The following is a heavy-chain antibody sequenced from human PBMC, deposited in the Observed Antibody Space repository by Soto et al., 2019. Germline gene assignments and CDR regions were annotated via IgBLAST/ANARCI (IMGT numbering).Heavy chain of an antibody. D-gene: IGHD3-3*01. Sequence: QVQLVESGGGVGQPGKSLRLSCAASGFTFSTYTMHWVRQAPGKGLEWVAVISYDGSNKYYADSVKGRFTFSRDNSKNTLYLQMNSLRAEDTAVYYCAIDHSDFWSGYFDFWGQGPLVTGSS. CDR3: AIDHSDFWSGYFDF. CDR1: GFTFSTYT. CDR2: ISYDGSNK. J-gene: IGHJ5*01. V-gene: IGHV3-30-3*01.